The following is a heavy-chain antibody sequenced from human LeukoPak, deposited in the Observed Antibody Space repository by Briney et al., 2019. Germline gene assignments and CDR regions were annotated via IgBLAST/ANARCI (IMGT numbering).Heavy chain of an antibody. CDR2: SSYSGHT. Sequence: SEALSLTCTVSGGSISTYYWSWVRQPPGKGLEWIGFSSYSGHTNYNPSLKSRVTVSVDTSKNQFSLELSSLTAADTAVYFCARSPPVPGTGGWFDPWGQGILVTVSS. CDR1: GGSISTYY. D-gene: IGHD6-19*01. V-gene: IGHV4-59*08. CDR3: ARSPPVPGTGGWFDP. J-gene: IGHJ5*02.